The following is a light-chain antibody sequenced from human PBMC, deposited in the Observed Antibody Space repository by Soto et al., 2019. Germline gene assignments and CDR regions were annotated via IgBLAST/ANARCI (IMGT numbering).Light chain of an antibody. CDR1: QGIRND. V-gene: IGKV1-6*01. CDR2: ATS. CDR3: FQDYNYPRT. J-gene: IGKJ1*01. Sequence: AIQMTQSPSSLSASVGDRVTITCRASQGIRNDLGWYQQRPGKAPKLLIFATSSLQSGVPSRFSGSGSGTDFTLTISSLPPEDFATYYCFQDYNYPRTFGQGTKVDIK.